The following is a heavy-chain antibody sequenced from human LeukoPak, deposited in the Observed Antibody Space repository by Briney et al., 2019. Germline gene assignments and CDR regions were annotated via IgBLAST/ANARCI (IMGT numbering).Heavy chain of an antibody. CDR2: ISGSGVRT. J-gene: IGHJ4*02. V-gene: IGHV3-23*01. Sequence: GGSLRLSCAASGFTFSTYAMSWVRQAPGKGLEWVSGISGSGVRTYYADSGKGRFTISRDNSKNTLYLQMNSLRAEDTAVYYCATNYDILSYWGQGTLVTVSS. D-gene: IGHD3-9*01. CDR3: ATNYDILSY. CDR1: GFTFSTYA.